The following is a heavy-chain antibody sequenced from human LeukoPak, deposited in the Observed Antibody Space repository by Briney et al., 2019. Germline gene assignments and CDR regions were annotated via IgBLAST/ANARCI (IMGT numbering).Heavy chain of an antibody. CDR1: GASISDSW. CDR3: ARTGTNGGY. V-gene: IGHV4-59*01. CDR2: IHYTGST. J-gene: IGHJ4*02. D-gene: IGHD1-7*01. Sequence: PSETLSLTCDVSGASISDSWWSWIRQPPGKGLEWIGYIHYTGSTMYNPSLKSRVTISVDTSKNHFSLELTSVTAADTAVYYCARTGTNGGYWGQGTLVTVSS.